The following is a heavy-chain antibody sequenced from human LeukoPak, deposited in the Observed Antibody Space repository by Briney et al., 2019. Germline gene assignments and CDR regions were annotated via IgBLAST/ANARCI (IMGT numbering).Heavy chain of an antibody. CDR2: IYYSGST. J-gene: IGHJ4*02. D-gene: IGHD1-26*01. Sequence: PSETLSLTCTVSGGSISSSSYYWGWIRQPPGKGLEWIGSIYYSGSTYYNPSLKSRVTISVDTSKNQFSLKLSSVTAADTAVYYCAISGSYDYFDYWGQGTLVTVSS. V-gene: IGHV4-39*01. CDR3: AISGSYDYFDY. CDR1: GGSISSSSYY.